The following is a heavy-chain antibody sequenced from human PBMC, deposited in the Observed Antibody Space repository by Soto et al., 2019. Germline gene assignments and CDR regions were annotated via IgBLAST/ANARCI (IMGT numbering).Heavy chain of an antibody. V-gene: IGHV1-69*12. CDR2: IIPIFGTA. J-gene: IGHJ5*02. CDR1: GGTFSSYA. CDR3: ASVVLVPAAIPPQPSWFDP. D-gene: IGHD2-2*01. Sequence: QVQLVQSGAEVKKPGSSVKVSCKASGGTFSSYAISWVRQAPGQGLEWMGGIIPIFGTANYAQKFQDRVTITADESTSTAYMELSSLRSEDTAVYYCASVVLVPAAIPPQPSWFDPWGQGTLVTVSS.